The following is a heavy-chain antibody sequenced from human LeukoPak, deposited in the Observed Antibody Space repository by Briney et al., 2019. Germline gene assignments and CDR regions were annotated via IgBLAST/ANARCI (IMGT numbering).Heavy chain of an antibody. J-gene: IGHJ6*03. V-gene: IGHV3-30*03. Sequence: GGSLRLSCAASGFTFSNFWMSWVRQAPGKGLEWVAVISYDGSNKYYADSVKGRFTISRDNSKNTLYLQMNSLRAEDTAVYYCARDLYSSSWYYYYYMDVWGKGTTVTVSS. CDR1: GFTFSNFW. CDR2: ISYDGSNK. D-gene: IGHD6-13*01. CDR3: ARDLYSSSWYYYYYMDV.